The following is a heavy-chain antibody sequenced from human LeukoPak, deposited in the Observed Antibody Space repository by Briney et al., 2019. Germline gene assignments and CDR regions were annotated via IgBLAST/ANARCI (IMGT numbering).Heavy chain of an antibody. V-gene: IGHV3-9*01. CDR2: ISYNSDTI. D-gene: IGHD2-21*02. J-gene: IGHJ2*01. CDR1: GFTFDDYA. CDR3: AKDYCGGDCYSGWYFDL. Sequence: RTGGSLRLSCAASGFTFDDYAMPWVRQAPGKGLEWVSGISYNSDTIAYADSVKGRFTISRDNAKTSLYLQMNSLRAEDTALYYCAKDYCGGDCYSGWYFDLWGRGTLVTVSS.